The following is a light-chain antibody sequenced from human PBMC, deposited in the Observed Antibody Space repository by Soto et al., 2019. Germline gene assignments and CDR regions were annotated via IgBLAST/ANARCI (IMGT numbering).Light chain of an antibody. CDR2: KAS. CDR3: QQYNSYPIT. Sequence: DIQLTQSPSTLSASVGDSVTITCRARQSISSWLAWYQQKPGKAPKLLIYKASSLESGVPSWFSGSGSGTELTLTISSLQPDDFATYCCQQYNSYPITFGQGTRLEIK. J-gene: IGKJ5*01. V-gene: IGKV1-5*03. CDR1: QSISSW.